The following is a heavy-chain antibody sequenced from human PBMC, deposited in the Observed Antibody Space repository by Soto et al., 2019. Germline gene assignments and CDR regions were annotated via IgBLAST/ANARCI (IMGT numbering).Heavy chain of an antibody. CDR3: AREVNSSPARGPNWFDP. CDR1: GDSINNSHW. V-gene: IGHV4-4*02. D-gene: IGHD6-13*01. J-gene: IGHJ5*02. CDR2: TYHRGTT. Sequence: QVQLQESGPGLVQPSGTLSLTCAVSGDSINNSHWWSWVRQTPGKGLEWIGETYHRGTTNYNPSLKTRVNISIDKSKNQFSLKMNSVTAADTAVYYCAREVNSSPARGPNWFDPWGQGTLVTVSS.